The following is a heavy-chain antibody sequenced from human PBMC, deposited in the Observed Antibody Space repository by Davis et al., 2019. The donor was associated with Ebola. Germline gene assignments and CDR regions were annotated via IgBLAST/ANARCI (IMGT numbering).Heavy chain of an antibody. V-gene: IGHV4-39*01. CDR2: IYYSGST. Sequence: SETLSLTCTVSGGSISSRSSYWGWIRQPPGKGLEWIATIYYSGSTYYNPSFKSRVTISVDTSKNQLSLKLSSVTAADTAVYYCASHGGGQLVLEENWFDPWGQGTLVTVSS. CDR3: ASHGGGQLVLEENWFDP. CDR1: GGSISSRSSY. D-gene: IGHD1-7*01. J-gene: IGHJ5*02.